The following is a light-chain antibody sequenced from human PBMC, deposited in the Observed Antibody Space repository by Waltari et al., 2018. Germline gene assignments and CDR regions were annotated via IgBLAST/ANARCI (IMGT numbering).Light chain of an antibody. CDR2: DAS. CDR1: QSVSSS. V-gene: IGKV3-11*01. J-gene: IGKJ2*01. CDR3: QQRSNWPYT. Sequence: EIVLTQSPATLSLSPGERATLSCRASQSVSSSLPWYQQKPGQAPRLLIYDASNRATGIPARFSGSGSGTDFTLTISSLEPEDFAVYYCQQRSNWPYTFGQGTKLEIK.